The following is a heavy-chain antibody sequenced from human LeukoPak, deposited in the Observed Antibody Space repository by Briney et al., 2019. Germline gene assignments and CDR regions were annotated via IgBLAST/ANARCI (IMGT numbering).Heavy chain of an antibody. V-gene: IGHV3-64*01. CDR2: ISSNGGST. CDR1: GFTFSSYA. CDR3: AKGKGSSGSLVDY. J-gene: IGHJ4*02. Sequence: TGGSLRLSCAASGFTFSSYAMHWVRQAPGKGLEYVSAISSNGGSTYYANSVKGRFTISRDNAKNSLYLQMNSLRAEDMALYYCAKGKGSSGSLVDYWGQGTLVTVSS. D-gene: IGHD1-26*01.